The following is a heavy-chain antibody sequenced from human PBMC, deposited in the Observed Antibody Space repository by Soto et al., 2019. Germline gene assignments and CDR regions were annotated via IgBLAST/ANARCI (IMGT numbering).Heavy chain of an antibody. V-gene: IGHV1-3*01. CDR3: ARSVVVPAAIIYWLDP. Sequence: ASVKVSCKASGYTFTSYAMHWVRQAPGQRLEWMGWINAGNGNTKYSQKFQGRVTITRDTSASTAYMELSSLRSEDTAVYYCARSVVVPAAIIYWLDPCGQGPLVTVYS. J-gene: IGHJ5*02. CDR1: GYTFTSYA. CDR2: INAGNGNT. D-gene: IGHD2-2*02.